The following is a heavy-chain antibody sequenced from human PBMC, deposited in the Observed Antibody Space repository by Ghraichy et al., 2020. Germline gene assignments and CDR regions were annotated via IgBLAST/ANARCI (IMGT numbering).Heavy chain of an antibody. V-gene: IGHV3-48*02. CDR3: ARDLASPYYGMDV. CDR2: ISSSSTTI. J-gene: IGHJ6*02. Sequence: GESLNISCAASGFTFSSYAMNWVRQAPGKGLEWVSYISSSSTTIYYTDSVKGRFTISRDNAKNSLYLQMNSLRDEDTAVYYCARDLASPYYGMDVWGQGTTVTVSS. CDR1: GFTFSSYA.